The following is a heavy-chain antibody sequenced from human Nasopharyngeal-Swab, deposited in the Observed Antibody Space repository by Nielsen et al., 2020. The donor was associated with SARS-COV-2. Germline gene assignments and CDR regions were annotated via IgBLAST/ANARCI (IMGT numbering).Heavy chain of an antibody. CDR3: ATRITMRPFDY. CDR1: GFTFSRYA. Sequence: GQSLKISCAASGFTFSRYAMHWVRQAPGKGLEWVAVISYDGSNKFYADSVKGRFTISRDNSKNTLYLQMNSLRPEDTAVYYCATRITMRPFDYLVHGTLVTVSS. J-gene: IGHJ4*01. D-gene: IGHD3-22*01. CDR2: ISYDGSNK. V-gene: IGHV3-30*04.